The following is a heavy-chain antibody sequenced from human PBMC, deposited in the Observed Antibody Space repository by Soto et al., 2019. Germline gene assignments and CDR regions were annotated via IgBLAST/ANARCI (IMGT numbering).Heavy chain of an antibody. CDR2: INLRGGTT. Sequence: QVQLMQSGAEVRKHGASVRLSCETSGYNFNQYYIHWVRQAPGQGLEWMGIINLRGGTTEYAHKFRGRVTVTGDTSTRTAYMELRSLRSDDTAIYFCASGPDDSDVPRWDYWGQGTLVTVSS. CDR3: ASGPDDSDVPRWDY. CDR1: GYNFNQYY. V-gene: IGHV1-46*02. J-gene: IGHJ4*02. D-gene: IGHD4-17*01.